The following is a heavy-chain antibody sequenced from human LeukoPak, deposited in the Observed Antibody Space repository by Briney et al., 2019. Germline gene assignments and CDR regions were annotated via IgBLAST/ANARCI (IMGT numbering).Heavy chain of an antibody. CDR3: AKKHYFGSGSYEY. J-gene: IGHJ4*02. V-gene: IGHV3-23*01. CDR1: GFTFSSYA. Sequence: GGSLRLSCAASGFTFSSYAMSWVRQAPGKGLEWVSAISGSGDSTYYADSVKGRFTISRDNSKNTLYPQMNSLRAEDTAVYYCAKKHYFGSGSYEYWGQGTLVTVSS. D-gene: IGHD3-10*01. CDR2: ISGSGDST.